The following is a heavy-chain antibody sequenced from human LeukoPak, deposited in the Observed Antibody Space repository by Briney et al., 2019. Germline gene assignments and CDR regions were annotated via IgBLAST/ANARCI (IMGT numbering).Heavy chain of an antibody. Sequence: PSETLSLTCAVYGGSFSGYYWSWIRQPPGKGLEWIGEINHSGSTNYNPSLKSRVTISVDTSKNQFSLKLSSVTAADTAVYYCARSFVSVTYYYDSSGYFGYWGQGTLVTVSS. V-gene: IGHV4-34*01. CDR2: INHSGST. CDR3: ARSFVSVTYYYDSSGYFGY. CDR1: GGSFSGYY. J-gene: IGHJ4*02. D-gene: IGHD3-22*01.